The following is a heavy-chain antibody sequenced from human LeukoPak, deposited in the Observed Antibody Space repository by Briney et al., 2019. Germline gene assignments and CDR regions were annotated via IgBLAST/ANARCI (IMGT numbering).Heavy chain of an antibody. CDR3: ARNCRPIAAAGNGMDV. Sequence: GGSLRLSCAASGFAFSSYSMNWVRQAPGKGLEWVSSISSSSSYIYYADSVKGRFTISRDNAKSSLYLQMNSLRAEDTAVYYCARNCRPIAAAGNGMDVWGKGTTVTVSS. CDR2: ISSSSSYI. V-gene: IGHV3-21*01. D-gene: IGHD6-13*01. J-gene: IGHJ6*04. CDR1: GFAFSSYS.